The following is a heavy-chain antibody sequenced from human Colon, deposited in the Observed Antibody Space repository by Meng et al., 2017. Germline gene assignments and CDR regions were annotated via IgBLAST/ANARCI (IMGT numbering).Heavy chain of an antibody. D-gene: IGHD3-10*01. CDR2: IHYSGSR. V-gene: IGHV4-61*01. CDR1: GASVSSASYY. J-gene: IGHJ4*02. Sequence: QVQERGPGPGVPSQSQSLPCNVPGASVSSASYYWSWIRQPPGKGLEWIGLIHYSGSRNYNPSLKSRVTMSVDTSKNQVSLRLTSVTAADTAVYYCARFYGSGTFEVHDYWGQGTLVTVSS. CDR3: ARFYGSGTFEVHDY.